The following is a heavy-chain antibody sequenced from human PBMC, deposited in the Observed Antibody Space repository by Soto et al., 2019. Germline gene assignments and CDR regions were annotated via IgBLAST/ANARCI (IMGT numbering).Heavy chain of an antibody. D-gene: IGHD3-10*01. J-gene: IGHJ4*02. Sequence: GSLRLSCAASGFTFSSYAMSWVRQAPGKGLEWVSAISGSGGSTYYADSVKGRFTISRDNSKNTLYLQMNSLRAEDTAVYYCTKTEVLLWFGEDYWGQGTLVTVSS. CDR3: TKTEVLLWFGEDY. CDR1: GFTFSSYA. V-gene: IGHV3-23*01. CDR2: ISGSGGST.